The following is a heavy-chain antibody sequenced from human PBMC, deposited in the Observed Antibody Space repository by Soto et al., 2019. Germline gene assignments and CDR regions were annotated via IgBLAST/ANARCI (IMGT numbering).Heavy chain of an antibody. CDR1: GGSISSYY. CDR3: ARATCSGGSCYLSGEFDI. CDR2: IYYSGST. V-gene: IGHV4-59*01. J-gene: IGHJ3*02. D-gene: IGHD2-15*01. Sequence: NLPETLSLTCTVSGGSISSYYWSWIRQPPGKGLEWIGYIYYSGSTNYNPSLKSRVTISVDTSKNQFSLKLSSVTAADTAVYYCARATCSGGSCYLSGEFDIWGQGTMVTVSS.